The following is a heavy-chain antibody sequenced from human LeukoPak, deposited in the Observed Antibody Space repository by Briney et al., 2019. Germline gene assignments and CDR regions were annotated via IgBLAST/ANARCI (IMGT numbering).Heavy chain of an antibody. V-gene: IGHV3-53*01. Sequence: GGSLRLSCAASGFTVSSNYMSWVRQAPGKGLEWVSVIYSGGGTYYADSVRGRFTISRDKSKNTLDLQMNSLRVEDTAVYYCARHVEMATTFDYWGQGTLVTVSS. CDR2: IYSGGGT. CDR3: ARHVEMATTFDY. J-gene: IGHJ4*02. CDR1: GFTVSSNY. D-gene: IGHD5-24*01.